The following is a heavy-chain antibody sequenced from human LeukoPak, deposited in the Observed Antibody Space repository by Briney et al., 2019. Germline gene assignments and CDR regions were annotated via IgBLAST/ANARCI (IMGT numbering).Heavy chain of an antibody. CDR2: IKQDGSEK. V-gene: IGHV3-7*01. CDR1: GFTFSSYY. Sequence: GGSLRLSCAASGFTFSSYYMSWVRQAPGKGLEWVANIKQDGSEKDYVDSVKGRFIISRDNAKNSLYLQMNSLRAEDTALYYCAREGTWSNDYWGQGTLVTVSS. D-gene: IGHD1-1*01. J-gene: IGHJ4*02. CDR3: AREGTWSNDY.